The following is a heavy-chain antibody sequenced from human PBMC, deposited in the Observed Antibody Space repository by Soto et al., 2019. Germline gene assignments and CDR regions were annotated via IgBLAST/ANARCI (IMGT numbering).Heavy chain of an antibody. J-gene: IGHJ4*02. Sequence: SLRLCCAASGVTFSSYGMHWVRQAPGKRLEWVAVISYDGSNKYYADSVKGRFTISRDKSKKTLYLQMNSLRAEDTAVYYCAKDLSLGRASADYICNLSWDQAIMVTV. CDR2: ISYDGSNK. D-gene: IGHD4-4*01. CDR3: AKDLSLGRASADYICNLS. CDR1: GVTFSSYG. V-gene: IGHV3-30*18.